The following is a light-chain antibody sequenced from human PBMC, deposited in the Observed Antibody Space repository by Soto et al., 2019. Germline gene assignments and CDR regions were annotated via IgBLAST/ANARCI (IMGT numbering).Light chain of an antibody. J-gene: IGLJ2*01. Sequence: QSVLTQPASVSGSPGQSITISCTRTSSDVGNFNLVSWYQQYPDKAPKLMIYEVNKRPSGVSNRFSGSKSGNTASLRISGLQAEDQAVYHCCSYAGRSTWMLGGGSKLTVL. CDR3: CSYAGRSTWM. CDR1: SSDVGNFNL. CDR2: EVN. V-gene: IGLV2-23*02.